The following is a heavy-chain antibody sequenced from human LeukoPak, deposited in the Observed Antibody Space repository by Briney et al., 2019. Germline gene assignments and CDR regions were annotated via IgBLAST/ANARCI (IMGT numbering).Heavy chain of an antibody. D-gene: IGHD3-16*01. V-gene: IGHV3-23*01. J-gene: IGHJ6*02. CDR2: ISGSGGST. CDR1: GFTFSSYA. Sequence: GGSLRLSCAASGFTFSSYAMSWVRLAPGRGLEWVSAISGSGGSTSYADSVKGRFTISRDNSKNTLYLQMNSLRAEDTAVYYCAKATYYDYLKAGYYYGMDVWGQGTTVTVSS. CDR3: AKATYYDYLKAGYYYGMDV.